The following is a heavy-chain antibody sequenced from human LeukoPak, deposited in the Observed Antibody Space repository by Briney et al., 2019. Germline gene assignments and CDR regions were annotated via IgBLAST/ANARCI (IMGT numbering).Heavy chain of an antibody. CDR3: ARGPGYYYDSRWYFDL. Sequence: KTSETLSLTCAVSGGSISSSSYYWDWIRQPPGKGLEWIASIYYSGSTYYNPSLKSRVTISVDTSKNQFSLKLSSVTAADTAAYYCARGPGYYYDSRWYFDLWGRGTLVTVSS. CDR2: IYYSGST. D-gene: IGHD3-22*01. J-gene: IGHJ2*01. CDR1: GGSISSSSYY. V-gene: IGHV4-39*01.